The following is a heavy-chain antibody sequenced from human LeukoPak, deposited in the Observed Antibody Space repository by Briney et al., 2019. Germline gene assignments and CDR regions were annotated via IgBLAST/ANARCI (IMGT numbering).Heavy chain of an antibody. CDR3: ARPIWFGE. V-gene: IGHV3-21*01. D-gene: IGHD3-10*01. Sequence: PGGSLRLSCAASGFTFSTYSMNWVRQAPGKGLEWVSSISSNFSYIHYADSVKGRFTISRDNSKNTLYLQMNSLRAEDTAVYYCARPIWFGEWGQGTLVTVSS. CDR1: GFTFSTYS. J-gene: IGHJ4*02. CDR2: ISSNFSYI.